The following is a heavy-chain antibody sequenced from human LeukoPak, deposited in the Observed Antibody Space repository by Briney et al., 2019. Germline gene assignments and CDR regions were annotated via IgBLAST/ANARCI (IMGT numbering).Heavy chain of an antibody. J-gene: IGHJ4*02. Sequence: PSETLSLTCTVSGGSISGYYWSWIRQPPGKGLEWIGYIYYSGSTNYNPSLKSRVTISVDTSKNQFSLKLSSVTAADTAVYYCARSFGGNSWLAVDYWGQGTLVTVSS. CDR2: IYYSGST. CDR3: ARSFGGNSWLAVDY. D-gene: IGHD4-23*01. V-gene: IGHV4-59*01. CDR1: GGSISGYY.